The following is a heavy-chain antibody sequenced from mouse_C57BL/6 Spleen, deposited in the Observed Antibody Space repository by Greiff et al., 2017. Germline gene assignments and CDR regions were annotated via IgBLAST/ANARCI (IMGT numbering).Heavy chain of an antibody. D-gene: IGHD4-1*01. J-gene: IGHJ2*01. CDR1: GYTFTDYY. CDR2: INPNNGGT. V-gene: IGHV1-26*01. CDR3: ARFTGYYFDY. Sequence: EVQLQQSGPELVKPGASVKISCKASGYTFTDYYMNWVKQSHGKSLEWIGDINPNNGGTSYNQKFKGKATLTVDKSSSTAYMELRSLTSEDSAVYYCARFTGYYFDYWGQGTTLTVSS.